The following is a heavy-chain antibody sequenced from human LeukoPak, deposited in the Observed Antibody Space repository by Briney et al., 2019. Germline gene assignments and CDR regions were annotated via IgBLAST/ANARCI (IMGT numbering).Heavy chain of an antibody. V-gene: IGHV3-23*01. D-gene: IGHD5-24*01. CDR3: ANFRGTRDGYINGYFDY. CDR1: GFTFSSYA. CDR2: ISGSGGST. Sequence: PGGSLRLSCAASGFTFSSYAMSWVRQAPGKGLEWVSAISGSGGSTCYADSVKGRFTISRDNSKNTLYLQMNSLRAEDTAVYYCANFRGTRDGYINGYFDYWGQGTLVTVSS. J-gene: IGHJ4*02.